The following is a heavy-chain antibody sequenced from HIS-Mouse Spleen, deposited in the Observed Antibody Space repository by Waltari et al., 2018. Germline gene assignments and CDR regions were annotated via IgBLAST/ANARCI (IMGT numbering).Heavy chain of an antibody. D-gene: IGHD6-13*01. V-gene: IGHV4-39*07. CDR3: AREIPYSSSWYDWYFDL. CDR2: IYYSGST. J-gene: IGHJ2*01. CDR1: GGSISSSRYY. Sequence: QLQPQESGPGLVKPSETLSLTCTVSGGSISSSRYYWGWIRQPPGKGLEWIGSIYYSGSTYYNPSLKSRVTISVDTSKNQFSLKLSSVTAADTAVYYCAREIPYSSSWYDWYFDLWGRGTLDTVS.